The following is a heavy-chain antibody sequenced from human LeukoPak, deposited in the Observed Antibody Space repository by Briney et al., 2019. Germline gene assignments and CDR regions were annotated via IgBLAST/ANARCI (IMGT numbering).Heavy chain of an antibody. V-gene: IGHV1-2*06. CDR2: INPNSGGT. CDR1: GYTFTGYY. D-gene: IGHD4-17*01. Sequence: GASVKVSCKASGYTFTGYYMHWVRQAPGRGLEWMGRINPNSGGTNYAQKFQGRVTMTRDTSISTAYMELSRLRSDDTAVYYCARGPGNPTVTTHTTPYFDYWGQGTLVTVSS. J-gene: IGHJ4*02. CDR3: ARGPGNPTVTTHTTPYFDY.